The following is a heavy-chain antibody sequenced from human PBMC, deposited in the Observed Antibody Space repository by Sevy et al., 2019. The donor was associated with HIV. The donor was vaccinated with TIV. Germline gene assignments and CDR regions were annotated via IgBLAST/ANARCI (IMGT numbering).Heavy chain of an antibody. Sequence: GGSLSLSCAASGFTFSSYGMHWVRQAPGKGLEWVAVIWYDGSNKYYADSVKGRFTISRDNSKNTLYLQMNSLRAEDTAVYYCARGSSGWYGSYYYYYGMDVWGQGTTVTVSS. V-gene: IGHV3-33*01. CDR1: GFTFSSYG. J-gene: IGHJ6*02. D-gene: IGHD6-19*01. CDR3: ARGSSGWYGSYYYYYGMDV. CDR2: IWYDGSNK.